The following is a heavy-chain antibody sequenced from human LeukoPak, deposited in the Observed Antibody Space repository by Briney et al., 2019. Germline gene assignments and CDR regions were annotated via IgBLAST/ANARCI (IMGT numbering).Heavy chain of an antibody. CDR2: ISSSGSTI. V-gene: IGHV3-48*03. CDR1: GFTFSTYA. CDR3: AELGITMIGGV. D-gene: IGHD3-10*02. Sequence: GGSLRLSCAASGFTFSTYAMNWVRQAPGKGLEWVSYISSSGSTIYYADSVKGRFTISRDNAKNSLYLQMNSLRAKATAVYYCAELGITMIGGVWGKGTTVTISS. J-gene: IGHJ6*04.